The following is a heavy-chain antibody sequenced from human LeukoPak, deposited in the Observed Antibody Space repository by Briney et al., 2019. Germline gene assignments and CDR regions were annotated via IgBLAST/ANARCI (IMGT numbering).Heavy chain of an antibody. Sequence: ASVEVSCKASGYTFTSYYMHWVRQAPGQGLEWMGIINPSGGSTSYAQKFQGRVTMTRDTSTSTVYMELSSLRSEDTAVYYCAREGLHYYDSSGYYPMDYWGQGTLVTVSS. CDR3: AREGLHYYDSSGYYPMDY. D-gene: IGHD3-22*01. V-gene: IGHV1-46*01. CDR2: INPSGGST. J-gene: IGHJ4*02. CDR1: GYTFTSYY.